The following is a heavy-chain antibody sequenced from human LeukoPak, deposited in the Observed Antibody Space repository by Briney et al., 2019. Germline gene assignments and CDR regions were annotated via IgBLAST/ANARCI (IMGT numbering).Heavy chain of an antibody. CDR1: GFTISNYW. CDR3: ARGALHMYYLDN. Sequence: GGSLRLSCAASGFTISNYWMHWVRQAPGKGLVWVSRIKSDGSSTSYADSVKGRFTISRDNAKNTVYLQMNGLRAEDTAVYYCARGALHMYYLDNWGQGTLVTVSS. V-gene: IGHV3-74*01. J-gene: IGHJ4*02. CDR2: IKSDGSST. D-gene: IGHD2-8*01.